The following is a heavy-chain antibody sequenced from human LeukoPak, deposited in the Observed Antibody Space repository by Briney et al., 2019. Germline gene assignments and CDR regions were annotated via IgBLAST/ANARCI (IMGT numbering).Heavy chain of an antibody. CDR3: ARDRYYYDSSGYLFDY. Sequence: SETLSLTCTVSGGSNNSYYWSWIRQPSGKGLEWIGRIYTSGSTNYNPSLKSRVTMSVDTSKNQFSLKLSSVTAADTAVYYCARDRYYYDSSGYLFDYWGQGTLVTVSS. V-gene: IGHV4-4*07. CDR2: IYTSGST. D-gene: IGHD3-22*01. J-gene: IGHJ4*02. CDR1: GGSNNSYY.